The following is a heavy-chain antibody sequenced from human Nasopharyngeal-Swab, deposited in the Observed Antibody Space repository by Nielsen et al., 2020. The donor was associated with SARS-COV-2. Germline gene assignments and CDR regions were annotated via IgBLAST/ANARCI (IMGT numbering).Heavy chain of an antibody. J-gene: IGHJ6*02. D-gene: IGHD2-2*01. CDR3: ARAGYCSSTSCYEGHYYYYYGMDV. CDR1: GGTFSSYA. V-gene: IGHV1-69*13. Sequence: SVQVSCKASGGTFSSYAISWVRQAPGQGLEWMGGIIPIFGTANYAQKFQGRVTITADESTSTAYMELSSLRSEDTAVYYCARAGYCSSTSCYEGHYYYYYGMDVWGQGTTVTVSS. CDR2: IIPIFGTA.